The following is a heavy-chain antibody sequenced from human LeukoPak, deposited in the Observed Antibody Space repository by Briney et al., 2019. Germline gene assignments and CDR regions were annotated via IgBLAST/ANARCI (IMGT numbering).Heavy chain of an antibody. CDR2: IYYSGST. CDR1: GGSLSSYY. D-gene: IGHD6-13*01. V-gene: IGHV4-59*08. Sequence: SETLSLTCTVSGGSLSSYYWSWIRQPPGKGLEWIGYIYYSGSTNYNPCLKSRVTISLDTSRNQFSLNLSSVTAADTAVYYCARHWVAAAGCDYWGQGTLVTVSS. CDR3: ARHWVAAAGCDY. J-gene: IGHJ4*02.